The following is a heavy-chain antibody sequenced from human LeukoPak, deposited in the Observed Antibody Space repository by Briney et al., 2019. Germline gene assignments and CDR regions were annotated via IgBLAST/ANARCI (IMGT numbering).Heavy chain of an antibody. J-gene: IGHJ2*01. CDR3: ARDRGDYGDFGKYWYFDL. CDR1: GGSISSYY. D-gene: IGHD4-17*01. Sequence: PSETLSLTCTVSGGSISSYYWSWIRQPPGKGLEWIGYIYYSGSTNYNPSLKSRVTISVDTSKNQFSLKLSSVTAADTAVYYCARDRGDYGDFGKYWYFDLWGRGTLVTVSS. CDR2: IYYSGST. V-gene: IGHV4-59*12.